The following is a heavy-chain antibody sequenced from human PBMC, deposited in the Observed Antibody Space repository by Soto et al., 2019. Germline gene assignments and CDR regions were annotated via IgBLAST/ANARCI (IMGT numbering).Heavy chain of an antibody. CDR2: ISVSGGST. V-gene: IGHV3-23*01. CDR3: AKGKGELPFDY. D-gene: IGHD1-26*01. CDR1: GFTFSSYA. Sequence: GGALRLSCAASGFTFSSYAMSWVRQAPGKGLEWVSAISVSGGSTYYADSVKGRFTISRDNSKNTLYLQMNSLRAEDTAVYYCAKGKGELPFDYWGQGTLVTVSS. J-gene: IGHJ4*02.